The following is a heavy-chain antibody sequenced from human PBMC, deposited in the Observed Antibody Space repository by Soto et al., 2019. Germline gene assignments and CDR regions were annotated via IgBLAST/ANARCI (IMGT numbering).Heavy chain of an antibody. J-gene: IGHJ1*01. CDR2: INWNSSSI. CDR3: VKDESINWYSGHFRH. V-gene: IGHV3-9*01. CDR1: GFTFGDYA. Sequence: PGGSLRLSCAASGFTFGDYAMHWVRQVPGKGLEWVSGINWNSSSIGYADSVKGRFAISRDNAKNSLHLQMNSLRAEDTAFYYCVKDESINWYSGHFRHWGQGTLVTVSS. D-gene: IGHD6-13*01.